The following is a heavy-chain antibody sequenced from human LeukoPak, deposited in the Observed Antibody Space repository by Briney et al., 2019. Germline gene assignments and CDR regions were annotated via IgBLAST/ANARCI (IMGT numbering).Heavy chain of an antibody. CDR3: ARLSGYSSRGVRFDY. V-gene: IGHV4-39*01. CDR1: GGSISNSSHY. CDR2: IYYSGST. D-gene: IGHD5-18*01. Sequence: SETLSLTCTVSGGSISNSSHYWGWIRQPPGKGLEWIGSIYYSGSTYYNPSLKSRVTISVDTSKNQFSLKLSSVTAADTAVYYCARLSGYSSRGVRFDYWGQGTLVTVSS. J-gene: IGHJ4*02.